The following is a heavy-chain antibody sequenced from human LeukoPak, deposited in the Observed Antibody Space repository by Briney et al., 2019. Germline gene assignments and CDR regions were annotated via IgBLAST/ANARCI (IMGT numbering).Heavy chain of an antibody. D-gene: IGHD3-22*01. CDR3: ARDKDHYDSSGDFDY. CDR1: GFTFSNYA. V-gene: IGHV3-23*01. J-gene: IGHJ4*02. CDR2: VSGGSSNT. Sequence: PGGSLRLSCVASGFTFSNYAMSWVRQASGKGLEWVSAVSGGSSNTYYADSVKGRFTISRDNSKNTLYLQMNSLRAEDTAVYYCARDKDHYDSSGDFDYWGQGTLVTVSS.